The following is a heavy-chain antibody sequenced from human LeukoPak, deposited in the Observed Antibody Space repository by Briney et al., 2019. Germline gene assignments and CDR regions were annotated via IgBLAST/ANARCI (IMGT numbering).Heavy chain of an antibody. Sequence: GGSLRLSCAASGFTFSSYWMHWVRQAPGKGLVWVSRINSDGSSTSYADSVKGRFTISRDNAKNTLYLQMNSLRAEDTAVYYCARDRTSCEQTCYYYGMDVRGQGTTVTVSS. CDR1: GFTFSSYW. CDR3: ARDRTSCEQTCYYYGMDV. V-gene: IGHV3-74*01. D-gene: IGHD2-2*01. J-gene: IGHJ6*02. CDR2: INSDGSST.